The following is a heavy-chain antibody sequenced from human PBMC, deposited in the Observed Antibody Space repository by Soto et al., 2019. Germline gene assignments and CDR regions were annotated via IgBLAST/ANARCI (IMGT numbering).Heavy chain of an antibody. CDR3: ARLALAGDLLGGVDS. V-gene: IGHV1-69*18. J-gene: IGHJ4*02. D-gene: IGHD6-19*01. CDR1: TGAFVNNA. Sequence: QVQLVQSGAEVKKTGSSVRVSCKASTGAFVNNAITWVRQAPGQGLELVGTIVPMFGTTHYAQKFHGRVTFTADESTLTAFMELSGLRFDDTAVYYCARLALAGDLLGGVDSWGQGTLISVAS. CDR2: IVPMFGTT.